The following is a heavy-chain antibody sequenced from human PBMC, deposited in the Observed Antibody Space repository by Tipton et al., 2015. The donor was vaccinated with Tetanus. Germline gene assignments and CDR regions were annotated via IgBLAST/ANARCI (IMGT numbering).Heavy chain of an antibody. V-gene: IGHV4-59*01. Sequence: TLSLTCTVSGGSFSTYYWNWIRQPPGKGLEWLGYVYSGGNTDYNPSLKSRVTISVDTSRKQFSLRLSSVTAADTAVYYCARDQKSATLSHFFYGLDVWGQGTTVTVSS. CDR3: ARDQKSATLSHFFYGLDV. CDR2: VYSGGNT. D-gene: IGHD2-15*01. CDR1: GGSFSTYY. J-gene: IGHJ6*02.